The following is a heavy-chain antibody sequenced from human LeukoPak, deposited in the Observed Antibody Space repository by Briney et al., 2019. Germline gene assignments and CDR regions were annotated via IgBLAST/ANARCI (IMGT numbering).Heavy chain of an antibody. D-gene: IGHD3-22*01. Sequence: PGGSLRLSCAASGFTFSSYRMTWVRQAPGKGLEWVSYISSSSSTIYYADSVKGRFTISRDNAKNSLYLQMNSLRDEDTAVYYCAGTIGSSGYYYDYYYYGMDVWGQGTTVTVSS. CDR3: AGTIGSSGYYYDYYYYGMDV. J-gene: IGHJ6*02. CDR1: GFTFSSYR. CDR2: ISSSSSTI. V-gene: IGHV3-48*02.